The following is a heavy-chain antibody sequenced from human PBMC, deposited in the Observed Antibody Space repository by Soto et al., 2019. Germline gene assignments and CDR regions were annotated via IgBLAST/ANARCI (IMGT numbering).Heavy chain of an antibody. Sequence: QVQLQESGPGLLKPSQTLSLTCTVSGGSISNGGYYWSWIRQQPGKGLEWIGNIYYSGTTIYNPALKIRLTMSVGTSKGQFSLKLSSVTAADAAVYYCARADIFNYFYGMDVWGQGTTVTVSS. CDR1: GGSISNGGYY. CDR2: IYYSGTT. CDR3: ARADIFNYFYGMDV. V-gene: IGHV4-31*03. D-gene: IGHD2-21*01. J-gene: IGHJ6*02.